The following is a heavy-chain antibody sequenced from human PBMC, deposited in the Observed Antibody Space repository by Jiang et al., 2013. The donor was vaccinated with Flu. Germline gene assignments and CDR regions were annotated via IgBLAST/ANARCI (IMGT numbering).Heavy chain of an antibody. J-gene: IGHJ6*02. D-gene: IGHD2-21*01. V-gene: IGHV2-5*02. CDR3: ARMGGGAIGYWGMDV. CDR2: IYWDDDK. CDR1: GFSLSSNEVG. Sequence: KPTQTLTLVCTFSGFSLSSNEVGVGWIRQPPGKALEWLALIYWDDDKRYSPALKSRLTITKDTSKNQVVLTMTNMDPVDTATYYCARMGGGAIGYWGMDVWGQGPRSPVSS.